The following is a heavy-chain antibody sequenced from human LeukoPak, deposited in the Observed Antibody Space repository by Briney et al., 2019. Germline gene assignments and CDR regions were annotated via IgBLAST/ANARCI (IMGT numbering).Heavy chain of an antibody. CDR1: GFTFSSYS. D-gene: IGHD3-3*01. CDR2: ISSSSSYI. J-gene: IGHJ6*03. CDR3: ARRRRITIFASSAFHYYYYMDV. Sequence: GGSLKLSCAASGFTFSSYSMNWVRQAPGKGLEWVSSISSSSSYIYYADSVKGRFTISRDNAKNSLYLQMNSLRAEDTALYYCARRRRITIFASSAFHYYYYMDVWGKGTTVTVSS. V-gene: IGHV3-21*04.